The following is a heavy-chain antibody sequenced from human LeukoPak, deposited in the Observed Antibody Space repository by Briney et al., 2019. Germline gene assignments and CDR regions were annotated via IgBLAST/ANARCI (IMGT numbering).Heavy chain of an antibody. D-gene: IGHD1-26*01. J-gene: IGHJ4*02. CDR1: GYTFTSYY. V-gene: IGHV1-46*01. CDR2: INPSGGST. Sequence: ASVKVSCKASGYTFTSYYMHWVRQAPGQGLEWMGIINPSGGSTSYAQKFQGRVTMTRDTSTSTVYMELSSLRSEDTAVYYCARDTPRVGAGSHFDYWGQGTLVTVSS. CDR3: ARDTPRVGAGSHFDY.